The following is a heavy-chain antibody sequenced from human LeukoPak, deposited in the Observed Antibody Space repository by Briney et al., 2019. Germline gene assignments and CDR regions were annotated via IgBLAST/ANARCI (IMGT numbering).Heavy chain of an antibody. V-gene: IGHV1-18*01. Sequence: ASVKVSCKASGYTFTSYGISWVRQAPGQGLEWMGWISAYNGNTNYAQKLQGRVTMTTDTSTSTAYMELRSLRSDDTAVYYCARDLITFGGVIVPSYWGQGTLVTVSS. D-gene: IGHD3-16*02. CDR3: ARDLITFGGVIVPSY. CDR2: ISAYNGNT. CDR1: GYTFTSYG. J-gene: IGHJ4*02.